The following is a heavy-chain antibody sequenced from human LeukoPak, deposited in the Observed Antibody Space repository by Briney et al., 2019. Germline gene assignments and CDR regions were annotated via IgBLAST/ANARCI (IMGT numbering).Heavy chain of an antibody. Sequence: GGSLRLSCAASGSTFSSYAMSWVRQAPGKGLEWVSAISGSGGSTYYTDSVKGRFTISRDNSKNTLYLQMNSLRAEDTAVYYCAKDKGTGSFHNFDYWGQGTLVTVSS. D-gene: IGHD1-14*01. V-gene: IGHV3-23*01. J-gene: IGHJ4*02. CDR2: ISGSGGST. CDR1: GSTFSSYA. CDR3: AKDKGTGSFHNFDY.